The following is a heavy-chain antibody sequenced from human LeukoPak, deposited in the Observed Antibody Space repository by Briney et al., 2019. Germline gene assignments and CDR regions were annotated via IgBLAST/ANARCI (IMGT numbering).Heavy chain of an antibody. CDR2: ISSSSSYI. CDR1: GFTFSSYS. V-gene: IGHV3-21*01. D-gene: IGHD3-22*01. Sequence: KSGGSLRLSCAASGFTFSSYSMNWVRQAPGKGLEWVSSISSSSSYIYYADSVKGRFTISRDNAKNSLYLQMNSLRAEDTAVYYCARDLALYYYDSSGYYYGPDYWGQGTLVTVSS. J-gene: IGHJ4*02. CDR3: ARDLALYYYDSSGYYYGPDY.